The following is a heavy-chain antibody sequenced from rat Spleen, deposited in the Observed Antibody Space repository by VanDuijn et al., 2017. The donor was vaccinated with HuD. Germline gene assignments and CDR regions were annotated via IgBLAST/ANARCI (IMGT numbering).Heavy chain of an antibody. Sequence: EVQLVESGGGLVQPGRSLKISCAASGFTFSTFPMAWVRQTPKKGLEWVASITSGGDGSYYPDSVKGRFTISRDNTINTLYLQMDSLRSEDAATFYCARLGYSGDWGQGVMVTVSS. CDR3: ARLGYSGD. J-gene: IGHJ2*01. CDR2: ITSGGDGS. V-gene: IGHV5S13*01. CDR1: GFTFSTFP. D-gene: IGHD1-11*01.